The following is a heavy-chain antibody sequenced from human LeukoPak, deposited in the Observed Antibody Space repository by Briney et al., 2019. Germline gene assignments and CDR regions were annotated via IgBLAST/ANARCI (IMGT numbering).Heavy chain of an antibody. CDR2: ISSSSSTK. J-gene: IGHJ6*03. D-gene: IGHD2-21*02. CDR1: GLTVSSNC. CDR3: ARGDPENYYYYYMDV. V-gene: IGHV3-48*01. Sequence: GGSLRLSCAASGLTVSSNCMSWVRQAPGKGLEWVSYISSSSSTKYYADSMKGRFTISRDNAKNSLYLQMNSLRAEDTAVYYCARGDPENYYYYYMDVWGKGTTVTVSS.